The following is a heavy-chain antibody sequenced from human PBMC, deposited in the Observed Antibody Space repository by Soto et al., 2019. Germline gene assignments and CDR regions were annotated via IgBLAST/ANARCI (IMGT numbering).Heavy chain of an antibody. CDR2: ISSSSSYI. Sequence: EVQLVESGGGLVKPGGSLRLSCAASGFTFSSYSMNWVRQAPGKGLEWVSSISSSSSYIYYADSVKGRFTISRDNAKNSQYPQMNSLRAEDTAVYYCARDRLAAVGNWFDPWGQGTLVTVSS. V-gene: IGHV3-21*01. CDR1: GFTFSSYS. J-gene: IGHJ5*02. D-gene: IGHD3-3*02. CDR3: ARDRLAAVGNWFDP.